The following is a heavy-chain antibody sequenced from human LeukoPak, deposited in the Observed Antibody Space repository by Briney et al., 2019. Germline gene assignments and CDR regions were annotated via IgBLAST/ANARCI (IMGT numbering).Heavy chain of an antibody. J-gene: IGHJ4*02. V-gene: IGHV3-23*01. D-gene: IGHD4-17*01. CDR3: ARGRTTVRPGYFDH. CDR1: GFNFNKHA. Sequence: GGSLRLSCAASGFNFNKHAMSWVRQTPGKGLEWVSHVSGSGVNTHFADSVKGRFTISRDNAKNSLYLQMNSLRAEDTAVYYCARGRTTVRPGYFDHWGQGTLVTISS. CDR2: VSGSGVNT.